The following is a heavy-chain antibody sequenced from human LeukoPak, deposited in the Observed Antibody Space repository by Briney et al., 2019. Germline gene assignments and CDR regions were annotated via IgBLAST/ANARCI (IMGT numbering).Heavy chain of an antibody. CDR3: ARDSTFTYCSSTSCYGYGMDV. J-gene: IGHJ6*04. V-gene: IGHV4-34*01. CDR2: INHSGST. CDR1: GGSFSGYY. Sequence: SETLSLTCAVYGGSFSGYYWSWIRQPPGKGLEWIGEINHSGSTNYNPSLKSRVTISVDTSKNQFPLKLSSVTAADTAVYYCARDSTFTYCSSTSCYGYGMDVWGKGTTVTVSS. D-gene: IGHD2-2*01.